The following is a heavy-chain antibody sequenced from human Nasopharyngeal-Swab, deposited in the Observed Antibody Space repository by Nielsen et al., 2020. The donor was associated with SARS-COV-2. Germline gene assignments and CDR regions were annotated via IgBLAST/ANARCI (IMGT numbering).Heavy chain of an antibody. CDR2: ISSSSSTI. J-gene: IGHJ4*02. V-gene: IGHV3-48*01. D-gene: IGHD3-22*01. CDR1: GFTFSSYS. Sequence: GESLKISCAASGFTFSSYSMNWVRQAPGKGLEWVSYISSSSSTIYYADSVKGRFTISRDNAKNSLYPQMNSLRAEDTAVYYCARSLYYYDSSGYPSSYYFDYWGQGTLVTVSS. CDR3: ARSLYYYDSSGYPSSYYFDY.